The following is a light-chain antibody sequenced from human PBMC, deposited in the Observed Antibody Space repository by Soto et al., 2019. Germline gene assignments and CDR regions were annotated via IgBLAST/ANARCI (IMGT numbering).Light chain of an antibody. V-gene: IGKV3-11*01. Sequence: EFVLTQSPATLSLSPGERATLSCRASPSISDYLAWYQQKPGQAPRLLIYDASNRATGIPARFSGSGSGTDFTLTIGRLEPEDFAVYYCQQRSNWPLSFGRGTKVEIK. J-gene: IGKJ4*01. CDR3: QQRSNWPLS. CDR2: DAS. CDR1: PSISDY.